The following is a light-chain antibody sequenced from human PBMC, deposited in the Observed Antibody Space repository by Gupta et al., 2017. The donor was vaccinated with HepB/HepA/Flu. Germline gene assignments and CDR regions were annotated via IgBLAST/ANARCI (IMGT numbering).Light chain of an antibody. CDR2: AAS. J-gene: IGKJ4*01. CDR3: QQLNSYPLT. CDR1: QGIRSS. V-gene: IGKV1-9*01. Sequence: QLTQPPSFLSAAVGDRVTITCRASQGIRSSLGWYQQKPGKAPKFLIYAASTLQSGVPSRFSGSGSGTEFTLTINSLQPEDFATYYCQQLNSYPLTFGGGTKVEIK.